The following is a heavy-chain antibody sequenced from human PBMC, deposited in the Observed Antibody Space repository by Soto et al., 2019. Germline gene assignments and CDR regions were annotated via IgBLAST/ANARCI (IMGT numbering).Heavy chain of an antibody. V-gene: IGHV3-7*05. CDR2: IKYDDSET. CDR3: AAWSHSNWFDY. D-gene: IGHD6-13*01. Sequence: EVPLVASGGGLVQPGGSLRLSCEGSGFIFSSHWMGWVRQSPVRGLEWVANIKYDDSETPYMDFAKGRFTISRDNAKNTLYLQMTGLRVEDTAVYYCAAWSHSNWFDYWGQGTLVTVSS. CDR1: GFIFSSHW. J-gene: IGHJ4*02.